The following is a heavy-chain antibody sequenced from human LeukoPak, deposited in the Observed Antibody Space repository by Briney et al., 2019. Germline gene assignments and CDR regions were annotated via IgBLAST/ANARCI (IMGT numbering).Heavy chain of an antibody. D-gene: IGHD3/OR15-3a*01. V-gene: IGHV3-23*01. CDR1: GFSFISCF. Sequence: PGWSLRLSYVASGFSFISCFLIWVGQAPGKGLEWVSTISGYDSSTYYADSVKGRFTISRDISKNTLYLQMNSLRADDTAVYYCAKPLRDYWFDPWGQGTLVTVSS. CDR3: AKPLRDYWFDP. J-gene: IGHJ5*02. CDR2: ISGYDSST.